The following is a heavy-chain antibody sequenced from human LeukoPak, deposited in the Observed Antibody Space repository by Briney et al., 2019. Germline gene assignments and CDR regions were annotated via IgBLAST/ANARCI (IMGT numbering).Heavy chain of an antibody. D-gene: IGHD3-22*01. J-gene: IGHJ3*02. V-gene: IGHV3-7*01. Sequence: PGGSLRLSCGASGFTFNNYWMNWVRQAPGKGLVWVASIKEDGSEKYYLDSVKGRFTISRDNARNLLSLQMNSLRAEDTADYFCARENNYDSSGYYYVDGFDIWGPGTRVTVSS. CDR1: GFTFNNYW. CDR2: IKEDGSEK. CDR3: ARENNYDSSGYYYVDGFDI.